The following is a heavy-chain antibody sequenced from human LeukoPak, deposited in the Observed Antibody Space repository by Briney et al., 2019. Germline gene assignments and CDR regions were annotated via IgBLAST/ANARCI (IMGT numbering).Heavy chain of an antibody. D-gene: IGHD5-18*01. CDR2: IYHSGST. CDR1: GGSISTYY. J-gene: IGHJ4*02. Sequence: SETLSLTRTVSGGSISTYYWSWIRQPPGKGLEWIGYIYHSGSTNYNPSLKSRVTISVDTSKNQFSLKLSSVTAADTAVYYCARQGLGCGYSYACHFDSWGQGTLVTVSS. CDR3: ARQGLGCGYSYACHFDS. V-gene: IGHV4-59*08.